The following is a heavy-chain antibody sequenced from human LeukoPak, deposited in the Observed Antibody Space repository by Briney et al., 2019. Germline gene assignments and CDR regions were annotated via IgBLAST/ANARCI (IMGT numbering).Heavy chain of an antibody. V-gene: IGHV3-11*01. J-gene: IGHJ4*02. CDR1: GFTLSDYY. D-gene: IGHD3-10*01. CDR2: ISSSGTTV. Sequence: PGGSLRLSCAASGFTLSDYYMNWIRQTPGKGLEWISFISSSGTTVKYADSVKGRFTISRDNAENSLYLQMHSLRVEDTAVYYCARDFPGASYYFDCWGQGTLITVSS. CDR3: ARDFPGASYYFDC.